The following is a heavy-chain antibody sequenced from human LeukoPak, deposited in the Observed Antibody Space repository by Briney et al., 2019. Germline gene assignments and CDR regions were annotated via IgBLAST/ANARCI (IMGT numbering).Heavy chain of an antibody. CDR3: AHRRYTAGYNWFDP. Sequence: ESGPTLVNPTQTLTLTCTFSGFSLSTSGVGVGWIRQPPGKALEWLAVIYWDDDKRYSPSLRNRLTITKDTSKNQVVLKMTNMDPVDTATYYCAHRRYTAGYNWFDPWGQGTLVTVSS. D-gene: IGHD5-18*01. CDR1: GFSLSTSGVG. CDR2: IYWDDDK. V-gene: IGHV2-5*02. J-gene: IGHJ5*02.